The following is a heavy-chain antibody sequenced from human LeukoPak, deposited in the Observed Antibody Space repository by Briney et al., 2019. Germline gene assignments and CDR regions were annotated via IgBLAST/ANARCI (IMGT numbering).Heavy chain of an antibody. V-gene: IGHV1-8*01. Sequence: ASVKVSCKASGYTFTNYDINWVRQATGQGLEWMGWMNPNSGNTGYALKFQGRVTMTRNNSISTAYMELNSLRAEDTAVYYCASPPVVVAATGFHWFDPWGQGTLVTVSS. CDR3: ASPPVVVAATGFHWFDP. CDR1: GYTFTNYD. D-gene: IGHD2-15*01. J-gene: IGHJ5*02. CDR2: MNPNSGNT.